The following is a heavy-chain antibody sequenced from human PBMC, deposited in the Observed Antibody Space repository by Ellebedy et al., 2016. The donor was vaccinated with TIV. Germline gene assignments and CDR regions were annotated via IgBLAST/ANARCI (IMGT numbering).Heavy chain of an antibody. J-gene: IGHJ4*02. CDR3: ARSAWSDSGSNDY. Sequence: ASVKVSCKASGYTFTSYDINWVRQATGQGLEWMGWINPNSGGTNYAQKFQGRVTMTRDTSISTAYMELSRLRSDDTAVYYCARSAWSDSGSNDYWGQGTLVTVSS. V-gene: IGHV1-2*02. D-gene: IGHD1-26*01. CDR1: GYTFTSYD. CDR2: INPNSGGT.